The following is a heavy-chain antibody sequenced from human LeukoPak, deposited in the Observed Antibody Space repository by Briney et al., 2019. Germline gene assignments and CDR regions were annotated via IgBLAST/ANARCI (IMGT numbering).Heavy chain of an antibody. CDR2: IYTSGST. CDR3: ASEYYYDTSGYYSLAY. Sequence: SETLSLTCTVSGGSISSFYWSWIRQPAGKGLEWIGRIYTSGSTNYNPSLRSRVTMSVDTSKNLFSLKLSSVTAADTAVYYCASEYYYDTSGYYSLAYWGQGTLVTVSS. CDR1: GGSISSFY. J-gene: IGHJ4*02. V-gene: IGHV4-4*07. D-gene: IGHD3-22*01.